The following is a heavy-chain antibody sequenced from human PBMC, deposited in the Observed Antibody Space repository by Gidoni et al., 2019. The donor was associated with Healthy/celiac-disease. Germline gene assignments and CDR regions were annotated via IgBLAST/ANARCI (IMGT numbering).Heavy chain of an antibody. CDR2: ISSNGGST. CDR1: GFTFSSYA. D-gene: IGHD3-22*01. Sequence: EVQLVESGGGLVQPGGSLRLSCSASGFTFSSYAMHWVRQAPGKGLEYVSAISSNGGSTYYADSVKGRFTISRDNSKNTLYLQMSSLRAEDTAVYYCVSYYYDSSGYSSHPYYFDYWGQGTLVTVSS. CDR3: VSYYYDSSGYSSHPYYFDY. V-gene: IGHV3-64D*06. J-gene: IGHJ4*02.